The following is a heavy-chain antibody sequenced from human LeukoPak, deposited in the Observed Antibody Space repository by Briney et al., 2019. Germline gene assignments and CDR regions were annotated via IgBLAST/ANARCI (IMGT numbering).Heavy chain of an antibody. D-gene: IGHD3-10*01. Sequence: ASVKVSCKASGYTFTSYGISWVRQAPGQGLEWMGWISAYNGNTNYAQKLQGRVTTTTDTSTSTAYMELRSLRSDDTAVYYCAREGLQYGSVGVVDYWGQGTLVTVPS. CDR3: AREGLQYGSVGVVDY. CDR2: ISAYNGNT. J-gene: IGHJ4*02. CDR1: GYTFTSYG. V-gene: IGHV1-18*01.